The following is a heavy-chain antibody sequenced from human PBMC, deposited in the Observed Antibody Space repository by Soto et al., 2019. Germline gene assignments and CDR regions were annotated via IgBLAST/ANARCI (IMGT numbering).Heavy chain of an antibody. Sequence: GSLRLSCAASGFTFSSYAMSWVRQAPGKGLEWVSAISGSGGSTYYADSVKGRFTISRDNSKNTLYLQMNSLRAEDTAVYYCAKATRYCSGGSCFFDYWGQGTLVTVSS. J-gene: IGHJ4*02. V-gene: IGHV3-23*01. D-gene: IGHD2-15*01. CDR1: GFTFSSYA. CDR2: ISGSGGST. CDR3: AKATRYCSGGSCFFDY.